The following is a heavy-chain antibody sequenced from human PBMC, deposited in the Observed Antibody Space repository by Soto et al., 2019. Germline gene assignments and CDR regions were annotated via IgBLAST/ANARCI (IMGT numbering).Heavy chain of an antibody. Sequence: QVQLVQSGAEVKKPGSSVKVSCKASGGTFSSYTITWVRQAPGQGLEWMGRIIPSLGRANYAQKFQGRVTITADKPTSTAYMELSSLRSEDTAVYYCARLGVNSGYDLWGQGTLVTVSS. CDR1: GGTFSSYT. CDR3: ARLGVNSGYDL. J-gene: IGHJ4*02. V-gene: IGHV1-69*02. D-gene: IGHD5-12*01. CDR2: IIPSLGRA.